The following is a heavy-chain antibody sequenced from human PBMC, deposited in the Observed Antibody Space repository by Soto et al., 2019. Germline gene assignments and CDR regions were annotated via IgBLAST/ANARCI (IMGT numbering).Heavy chain of an antibody. CDR1: GGSISSSSYY. J-gene: IGHJ2*01. D-gene: IGHD3-10*01. CDR3: ARRAYYPPAYYWYFDL. CDR2: IYYSGST. Sequence: QLQLQESGPGLVKPSETLSLTCTVSGGSISSSSYYWGWIRQPPGKGLEWIGSIYYSGSTYYNPSLKSRVTISVDTSKNQFSLKLSSVTAADTAVYYCARRAYYPPAYYWYFDLWGRGTLVTVSS. V-gene: IGHV4-39*01.